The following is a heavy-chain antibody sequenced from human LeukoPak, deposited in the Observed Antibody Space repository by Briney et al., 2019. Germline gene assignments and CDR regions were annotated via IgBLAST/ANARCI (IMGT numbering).Heavy chain of an antibody. V-gene: IGHV3-30*02. CDR3: ARERGQRPGVDGMDV. CDR1: GFTFSSYG. CDR2: IRYDGSNK. Sequence: PGGSLRLSCAASGFTFSSYGMHWVRQAPGKGLEWVAFIRYDGSNKYYADSVKGRFTISRDNSKNTLYLQMNSLRAEDTAVYYCARERGQRPGVDGMDVWGQGTTVAVSS. J-gene: IGHJ6*02.